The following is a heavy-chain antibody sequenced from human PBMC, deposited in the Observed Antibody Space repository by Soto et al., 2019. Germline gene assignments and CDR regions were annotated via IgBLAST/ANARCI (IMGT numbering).Heavy chain of an antibody. J-gene: IGHJ5*02. Sequence: SEGPFPPFPISDGSLRSYFWGWVPQPPGKALEWIGYVYYSGNTNYSPSLKSRVTISVDTSKNQFSLKLSSVTAADTAVYYCASPKIAFYNWFDPWGQGTLVTVSS. CDR1: DGSLRSYF. D-gene: IGHD3-3*02. CDR2: VYYSGNT. V-gene: IGHV4-59*08. CDR3: ASPKIAFYNWFDP.